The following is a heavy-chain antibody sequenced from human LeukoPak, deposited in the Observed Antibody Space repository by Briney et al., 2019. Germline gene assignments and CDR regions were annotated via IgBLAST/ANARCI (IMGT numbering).Heavy chain of an antibody. CDR1: GGSISSYY. D-gene: IGHD2-21*01. CDR2: IYYSGST. J-gene: IGHJ6*02. CDR3: ARDRVIVVADSGYYYGMDV. V-gene: IGHV4-59*01. Sequence: SETLSLTCTVSGGSISSYYWSWIRQPPGKGLEWIGYIYYSGSTNYNPSLKSRVTISVDTSKNQFSLKLSSVTAADTAVYYCARDRVIVVADSGYYYGMDVWGQGTTVTVSS.